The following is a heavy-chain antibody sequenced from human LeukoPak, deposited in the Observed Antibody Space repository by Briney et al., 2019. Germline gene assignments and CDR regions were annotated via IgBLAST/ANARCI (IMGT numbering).Heavy chain of an antibody. J-gene: IGHJ6*03. V-gene: IGHV4-39*01. Sequence: SETLSVTCAVSGGSISSSSHYWGWIRQAPGKRLACIGTIYYSGSSYYTPSLEGRVTMSVDTSKNEFSLRLSSVTAADTAVYYCARLPAITTYYYYYIDVRGKGTMVTVPS. CDR3: ARLPAITTYYYYYIDV. CDR1: GGSISSSSHY. D-gene: IGHD5-12*01. CDR2: IYYSGSS.